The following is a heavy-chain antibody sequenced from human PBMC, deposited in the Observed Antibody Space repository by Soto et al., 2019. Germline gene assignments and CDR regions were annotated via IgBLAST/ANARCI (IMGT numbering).Heavy chain of an antibody. J-gene: IGHJ6*02. D-gene: IGHD5-12*01. Sequence: GASVKVSCKASGYTFTSYYMHWVRQAPGQGLEWMGIINPSGGSTSYAQKFQGRVTMTRDTSTSTVYMELSSLRSEDTAVYYCVGTRGDPDRDGYNQGYYYGMDVWGQGTTVTVSS. CDR1: GYTFTSYY. CDR2: INPSGGST. V-gene: IGHV1-46*01. CDR3: VGTRGDPDRDGYNQGYYYGMDV.